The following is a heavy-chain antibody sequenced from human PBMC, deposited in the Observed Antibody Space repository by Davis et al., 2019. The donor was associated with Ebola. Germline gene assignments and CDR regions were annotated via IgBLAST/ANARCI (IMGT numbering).Heavy chain of an antibody. V-gene: IGHV3-66*01. J-gene: IGHJ3*02. D-gene: IGHD3-22*01. CDR1: GFTVSSNY. Sequence: GESLKISCAASGFTVSSNYMSWVRQAPGKGLEWVSVIYSGGSTYYADSVKGRFTISRDNSKNTLYLQMNSLRAEDTAVYYCARDKGGYYWDAFDIWGQGTMVTVSS. CDR2: IYSGGST. CDR3: ARDKGGYYWDAFDI.